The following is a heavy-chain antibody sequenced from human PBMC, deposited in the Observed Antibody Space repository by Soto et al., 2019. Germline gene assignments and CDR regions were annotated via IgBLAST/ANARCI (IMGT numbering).Heavy chain of an antibody. J-gene: IGHJ3*02. V-gene: IGHV1-2*04. CDR1: GYTFTGYY. Sequence: QVQLVQSGAEVKKPGASVKVSCKASGYTFTGYYMHWVRQAPGQGLERMGWINPNSGGTNYAQKFQGWVTMTRDTSISTAYMELSRLRSDDTAVYYCARDKYAAGSGYLDAFDIWGQGTMVTVSS. D-gene: IGHD3-22*01. CDR3: ARDKYAAGSGYLDAFDI. CDR2: INPNSGGT.